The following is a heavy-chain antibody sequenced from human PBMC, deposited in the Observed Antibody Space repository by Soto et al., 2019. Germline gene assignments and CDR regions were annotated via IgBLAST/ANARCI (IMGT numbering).Heavy chain of an antibody. D-gene: IGHD3-16*01. CDR2: IYSAGST. Sequence: QLQLQESGPGLVKPSETLSLICTVSGGSISGYFWSWVRQPAGKGLEWIGRIYSAGSTNYNPPLKSRVPMSVGTSQSQFFLKWTSVTAADTGMFYCVRGDVFDIWGRGTMSTVSS. CDR3: VRGDVFDI. CDR1: GGSISGYF. J-gene: IGHJ3*02. V-gene: IGHV4-4*07.